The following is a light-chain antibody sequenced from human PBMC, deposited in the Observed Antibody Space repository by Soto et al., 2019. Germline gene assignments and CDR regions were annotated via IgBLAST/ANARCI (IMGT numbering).Light chain of an antibody. CDR2: EVR. CDR1: MRDVGAYNL. V-gene: IGLV2-14*01. J-gene: IGLJ2*01. CDR3: SSYTSNRSLI. Sequence: QSALTQPASVSGSHGQSITISCAGTMRDVGAYNLVSWYQQHPGRAPQLIIYEVRNRPSGISFRFSGSKSGNSASLTISGLQAEDEADYYCSSYTSNRSLIFGGGTKLTVL.